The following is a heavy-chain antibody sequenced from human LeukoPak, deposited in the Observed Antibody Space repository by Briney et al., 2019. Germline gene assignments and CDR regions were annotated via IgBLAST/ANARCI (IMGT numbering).Heavy chain of an antibody. CDR3: VRGRTDYYYMDV. V-gene: IGHV4-34*01. CDR2: ISESGST. J-gene: IGHJ6*03. Sequence: PSETLSLTCGVSGEPFSGYYWSWIRQPPGKGVEWIGDISESGSTNYNPSLKSRVTISVDPSKNQFSLKLTSMTAADTAVYFCVRGRTDYYYMDVWGKGTTVTVSS. CDR1: GEPFSGYY.